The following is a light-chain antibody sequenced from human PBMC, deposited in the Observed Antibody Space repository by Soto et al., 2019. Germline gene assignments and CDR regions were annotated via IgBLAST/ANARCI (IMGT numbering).Light chain of an antibody. CDR2: GAS. V-gene: IGKV3-20*01. CDR3: QQYGSSPPYT. CDR1: QSVSSSY. Sequence: EIVLTQSPGTLSLSPGERATLSCRASQSVSSSYLAWYQQKPGQAPRLLIYGASSRATGIPDRFSGSGSGTDFTLTIGRLEPEDFVVYYCQQYGSSPPYTFGQGTKLEIK. J-gene: IGKJ2*01.